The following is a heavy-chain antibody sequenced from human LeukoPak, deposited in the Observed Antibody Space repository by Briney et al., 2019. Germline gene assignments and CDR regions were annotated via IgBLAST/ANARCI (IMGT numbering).Heavy chain of an antibody. CDR1: GFTFSSYG. V-gene: IGHV3-33*01. D-gene: IGHD3-22*01. CDR3: ARDTYYVSSGYYYFGYYYGMDV. J-gene: IGHJ6*02. CDR2: IWYDGSNK. Sequence: GGSLRLSCAASGFTFSSYGMHWVRQAPGKGLEWVAVIWYDGSNKYYADSVKGRFTISRDNSKNTLYLQMKSLRAEDTAVYYCARDTYYVSSGYYYFGYYYGMDVWGQGTTVTVSS.